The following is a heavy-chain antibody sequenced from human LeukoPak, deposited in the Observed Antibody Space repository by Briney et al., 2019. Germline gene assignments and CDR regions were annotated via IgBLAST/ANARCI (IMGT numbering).Heavy chain of an antibody. CDR1: GGSISSYY. V-gene: IGHV4-4*07. CDR3: ARIRYSSWYNWFDP. CDR2: IYTSGST. Sequence: SETLSLTCTVSGGSISSYYWSWIRQPAGKGLEWIGRIYTSGSTNYNPSLKSRVTMSVDTSKNQFSLKLSSVTAADTAVYYCARIRYSSWYNWFDPWGQGTLVTVSS. J-gene: IGHJ5*02. D-gene: IGHD6-13*01.